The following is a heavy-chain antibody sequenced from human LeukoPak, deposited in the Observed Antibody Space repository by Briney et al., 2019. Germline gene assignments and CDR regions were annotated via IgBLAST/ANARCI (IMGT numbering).Heavy chain of an antibody. V-gene: IGHV4-61*02. J-gene: IGHJ4*02. CDR2: IYTSGST. Sequence: SQTLSLTCTVSGGSISSGSYYWSWIRQPAGKGLEWIGRIYTSGSTNYNPSLKSRVTISVDTSKNQFSLKLSSVTAANTAVYYCARENDSWSGWGYYFDYWGQGTLVTASS. CDR3: ARENDSWSGWGYYFDY. D-gene: IGHD3-3*01. CDR1: GGSISSGSYY.